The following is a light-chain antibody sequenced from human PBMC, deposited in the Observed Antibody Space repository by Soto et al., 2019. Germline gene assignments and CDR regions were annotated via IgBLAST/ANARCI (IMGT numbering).Light chain of an antibody. J-gene: IGLJ1*01. CDR2: EVR. Sequence: LTQPASVSGSPGQSITISCTGTSSDIGDYDYVSWYQQRPGRAPKLMIYEVRYRPSGVSNRFPGSKSGNTASLTISGLQAEDEADYYCCSYTRTSNHYFFGSGTKVTVL. CDR1: SSDIGDYDY. V-gene: IGLV2-14*01. CDR3: CSYTRTSNHYF.